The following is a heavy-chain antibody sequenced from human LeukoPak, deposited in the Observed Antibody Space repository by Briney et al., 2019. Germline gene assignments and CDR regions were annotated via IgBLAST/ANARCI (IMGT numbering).Heavy chain of an antibody. D-gene: IGHD3-16*01. J-gene: IGHJ6*03. CDR2: ISDTGNT. CDR1: GFTLSSYA. CDR3: ARVRRLTYYYYYMDV. V-gene: IGHV3-23*01. Sequence: GGSLRLSCAASGFTLSSYAMSWVRQAPGKGLEWVSAISDTGNTYHADSVKGRFTISRDNSKNTLYLQMNSLRAEDTAVYYCARVRRLTYYYYYMDVWGKGTTVTISS.